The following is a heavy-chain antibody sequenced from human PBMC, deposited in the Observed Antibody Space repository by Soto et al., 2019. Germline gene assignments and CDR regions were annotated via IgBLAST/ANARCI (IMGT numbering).Heavy chain of an antibody. CDR3: ARDGGRWLHRAPVDY. J-gene: IGHJ4*02. CDR1: GYTFTSYY. CDR2: INPSGGST. Sequence: GASVKVSCKASGYTFTSYYMHWVRQAPGQGLEWMGVINPSGGSTSYAQKFQGRVTMTRDTSTSTVYMELSSLRSEDTAVYYCARDGGRWLHRAPVDYWGQGTLVTVSS. D-gene: IGHD3-16*01. V-gene: IGHV1-46*01.